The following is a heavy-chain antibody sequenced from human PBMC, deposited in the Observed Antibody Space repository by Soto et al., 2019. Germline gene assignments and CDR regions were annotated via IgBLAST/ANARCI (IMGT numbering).Heavy chain of an antibody. V-gene: IGHV4-34*01. CDR3: ARGQGLIGCSRYFPL. D-gene: IGHD1-20*01. CDR2: ITQSGRT. CDR1: GGSFSGYI. Sequence: QVQLQQRGAGLLKPSETLSLTCTVSGGSFSGYIWTWIRQPPGKGLEWVGEITQSGRTNYSPSLKSRLSISLDTSKTQFFLDLNSLTAADTAVYYCARGQGLIGCSRYFPLWGQGSPVTVSS. J-gene: IGHJ4*02.